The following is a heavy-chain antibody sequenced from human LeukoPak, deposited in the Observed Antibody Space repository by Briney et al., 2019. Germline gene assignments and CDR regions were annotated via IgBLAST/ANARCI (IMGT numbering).Heavy chain of an antibody. J-gene: IGHJ1*01. CDR3: ARARHSSGWEEYFQH. CDR2: IYYSGST. D-gene: IGHD6-19*01. V-gene: IGHV4-39*01. CDR1: GGSISSSSYY. Sequence: SETLSLTCTVSGGSISSSSYYWGWIRQPPGKGLEWIGSIYYSGSTHDNPSLKSRVTISVDTSKNQFSLKLSSVTAADTAVYYCARARHSSGWEEYFQHWGQGTLVTVSS.